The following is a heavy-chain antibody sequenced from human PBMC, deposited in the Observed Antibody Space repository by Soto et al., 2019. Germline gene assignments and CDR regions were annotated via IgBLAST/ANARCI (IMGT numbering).Heavy chain of an antibody. CDR2: IWYDGSNK. CDR1: GFTFSSYG. V-gene: IGHV3-33*01. CDR3: ARDGVQGSPTYTPDY. D-gene: IGHD2-8*01. J-gene: IGHJ4*02. Sequence: GGSLRLSCAASGFTFSSYGMHWVRQAPGKGLEWVAVIWYDGSNKYYADSVKGRFTISRDNSKNTLYLQMNSLRAEDTAVYYCARDGVQGSPTYTPDYWGQGTLVTVSS.